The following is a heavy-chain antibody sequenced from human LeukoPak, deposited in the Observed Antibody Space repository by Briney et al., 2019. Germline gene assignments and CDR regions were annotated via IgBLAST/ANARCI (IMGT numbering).Heavy chain of an antibody. V-gene: IGHV4-38-2*01. CDR1: GYSISSGYY. CDR3: ARGRSRTFDY. Sequence: KPSETLSLTCAASGYSISSGYYWGWIRQPPGKGLEWIGSIYHSGSTYYNPSLKSRVTISVDTSKNQFSLKLSSVTAADTAVYYCARGRSRTFDYWGQGTLVTVSS. CDR2: IYHSGST. J-gene: IGHJ4*02. D-gene: IGHD6-13*01.